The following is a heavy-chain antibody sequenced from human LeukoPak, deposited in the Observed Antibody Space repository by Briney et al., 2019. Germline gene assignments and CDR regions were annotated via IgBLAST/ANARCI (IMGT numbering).Heavy chain of an antibody. CDR3: AREVTTIFGVVSPHMDV. V-gene: IGHV3-66*01. D-gene: IGHD3-3*01. Sequence: GGSLRLSCAASEFSVGSNYMTWVRQAPGKGLEWVSLIYSGGSTYYADSVKGGFTISRDNSKNTLYLQMNSLRAEDTAVYYCAREVTTIFGVVSPHMDVWGKGTTVTVSS. CDR1: EFSVGSNY. CDR2: IYSGGST. J-gene: IGHJ6*03.